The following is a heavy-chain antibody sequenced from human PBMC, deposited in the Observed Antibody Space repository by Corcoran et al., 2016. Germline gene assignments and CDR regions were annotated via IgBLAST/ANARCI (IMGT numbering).Heavy chain of an antibody. CDR2: IWFDGSNK. CDR3: AREGVQWLVWGWFAP. D-gene: IGHD6-19*01. Sequence: QVQLVESGGGVVQPGRSLRLSCAASGFTFSSYGMHWVRQAPGKGLEWVAVIWFDGSNKYYAASVKGRFTISRDNSKNTLYLQMNRLRAEDTAVYYWAREGVQWLVWGWFAPWGQGTLVTVSS. CDR1: GFTFSSYG. J-gene: IGHJ5*02. V-gene: IGHV3-33*01.